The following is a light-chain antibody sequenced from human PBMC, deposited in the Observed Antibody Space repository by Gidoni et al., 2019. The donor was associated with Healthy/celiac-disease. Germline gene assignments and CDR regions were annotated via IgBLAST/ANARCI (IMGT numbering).Light chain of an antibody. CDR2: DAS. J-gene: IGKJ5*01. Sequence: EIVLTQSPATLSLSPGERATLSCRASQSVSSYLAWYQQKPGQAPRLLIYDASNRATGIPVRFSGSGSGTDFTLTISSLEPEEFAVYYCQQRSNFGQGTRLEIK. V-gene: IGKV3-11*01. CDR1: QSVSSY. CDR3: QQRSN.